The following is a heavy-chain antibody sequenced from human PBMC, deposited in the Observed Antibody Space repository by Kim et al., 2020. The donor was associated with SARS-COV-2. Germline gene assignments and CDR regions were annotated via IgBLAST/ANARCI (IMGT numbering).Heavy chain of an antibody. CDR3: AKDIGPRFRYGSGSYYDSSYFDY. CDR1: GFTFDDYA. J-gene: IGHJ4*02. CDR2: ISWNSGSI. D-gene: IGHD3-10*01. V-gene: IGHV3-9*01. Sequence: GGSLRLSCAASGFTFDDYAMHWVRQAPGKGLEWVLGISWNSGSIGYADSVKGRFTISRDNAKNSLYLQMNSLRAEDTALYYCAKDIGPRFRYGSGSYYDSSYFDYWGQGTLVTVSS.